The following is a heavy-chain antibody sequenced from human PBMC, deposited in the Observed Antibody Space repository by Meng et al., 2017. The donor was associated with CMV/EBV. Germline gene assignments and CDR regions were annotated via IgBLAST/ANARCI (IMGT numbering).Heavy chain of an antibody. D-gene: IGHD1-1*01. Sequence: GGSLRLSCKGSGYSFTSYWIGWVRQMPGKGLEWMGIIYPGDSDTRYSPSFQGQVTISADKSISTAYLQWSSLKASDTAMYYCARRGLEWPRDPNYYFDYWPGNAGHRLL. V-gene: IGHV5-51*01. CDR2: IYPGDSDT. CDR3: ARRGLEWPRDPNYYFDY. J-gene: IGHJ4*02. CDR1: GYSFTSYW.